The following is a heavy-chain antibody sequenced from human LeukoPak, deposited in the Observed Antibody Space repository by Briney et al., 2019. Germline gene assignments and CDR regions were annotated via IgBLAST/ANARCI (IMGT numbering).Heavy chain of an antibody. CDR2: ISSTSSYT. D-gene: IGHD2-2*01. CDR3: ARENGTSTTFHY. CDR1: GFTFSDYY. J-gene: IGHJ4*02. V-gene: IGHV3-11*05. Sequence: GGSLRLSCAASGFTFSDYYMNWIRQAPGKGLKWVSHISSTSSYTNYADSVKGRFTISRDNAKNSLYLQLNSLRAEDTAVYYCARENGTSTTFHYWGQGTLVTVSS.